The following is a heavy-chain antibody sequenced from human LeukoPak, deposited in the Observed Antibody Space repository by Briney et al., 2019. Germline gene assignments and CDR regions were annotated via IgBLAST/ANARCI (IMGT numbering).Heavy chain of an antibody. CDR1: GYTFTSYG. D-gene: IGHD4-17*01. Sequence: ASVKVSCKASGYTFTSYGISWVRQAPGQGLEWMGWISAYNGNTNYAQKLQGRVTMTTDTSTSTAYMELRSLRSEDTAVYYCVRVSYGDYPTDYYYGMDVWGQGTTVTVSS. CDR3: VRVSYGDYPTDYYYGMDV. V-gene: IGHV1-18*01. CDR2: ISAYNGNT. J-gene: IGHJ6*02.